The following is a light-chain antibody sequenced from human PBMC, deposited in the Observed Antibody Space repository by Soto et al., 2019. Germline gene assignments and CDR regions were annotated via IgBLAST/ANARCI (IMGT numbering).Light chain of an antibody. J-gene: IGKJ3*01. CDR1: QSVTSSS. Sequence: EIVLTQSPVTLSLSPGERAILSCRASQSVTSSSLAWYQQKPGQAPRLLIYASSNRAAGIPDRFSGSGSGTDFTLTISRLEPDDFAVYYCQQQVNSPRITFGPGTKVDIK. CDR2: ASS. CDR3: QQQVNSPRIT. V-gene: IGKV3-20*01.